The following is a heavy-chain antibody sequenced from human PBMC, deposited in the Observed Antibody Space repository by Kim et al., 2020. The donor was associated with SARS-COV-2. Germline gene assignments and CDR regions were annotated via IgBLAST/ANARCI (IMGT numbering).Heavy chain of an antibody. CDR2: ISAYNGNT. D-gene: IGHD5-12*01. J-gene: IGHJ3*02. CDR3: ARYSGYENGYAFDM. Sequence: ASVKVSCKASGYTFTSYGISWVRQAPGQGLEWMGWISAYNGNTNYAQKLQGRVTMTTDTSTSTAQMELRSLRSDDTAVYYCARYSGYENGYAFDMWGQGTMVTVSS. CDR1: GYTFTSYG. V-gene: IGHV1-18*01.